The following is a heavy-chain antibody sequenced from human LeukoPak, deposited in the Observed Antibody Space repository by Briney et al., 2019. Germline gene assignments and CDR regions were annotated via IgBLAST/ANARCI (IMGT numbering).Heavy chain of an antibody. D-gene: IGHD3-22*01. J-gene: IGHJ2*01. V-gene: IGHV4-4*08. CDR3: ARRAYYDTSGYYPASGYFDL. CDR1: GGSIFSYY. Sequence: PSETLSLTCTVSGGSIFSYYFNWIRQPPGKGLEWIGYIYSNGITNYNPSLRSRGTISIATSKNQFSLRLRSVPAADTAIYYCARRAYYDTSGYYPASGYFDLWGRGTLVTVSS. CDR2: IYSNGIT.